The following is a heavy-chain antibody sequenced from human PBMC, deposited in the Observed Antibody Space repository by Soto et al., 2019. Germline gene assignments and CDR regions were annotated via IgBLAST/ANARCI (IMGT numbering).Heavy chain of an antibody. J-gene: IGHJ3*01. V-gene: IGHV3-74*01. Sequence: EVPLVESGGGLVQPGGSLRLSCAASGFSFRSSCIHWGRQAPVKGLLWVSRMNSDGSFINYADSVKGRFTISRDNAKNTLDLQMNNLSDEATAVYSCEKLDCGYVTCYFAFDVWGQGTMVIVS. CDR3: EKLDCGYVTCYFAFDV. D-gene: IGHD2-21*01. CDR2: MNSDGSFI. CDR1: GFSFRSSC.